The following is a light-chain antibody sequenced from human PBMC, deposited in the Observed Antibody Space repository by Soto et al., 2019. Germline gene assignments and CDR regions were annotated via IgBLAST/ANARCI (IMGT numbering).Light chain of an antibody. CDR2: GVF. CDR3: QHYGSPQWT. V-gene: IGKV3-20*01. Sequence: IVLTHYPDTLSLSPGERATLACSASQSGSSSYLACYQQTTGQPPRLRIYGVFTRADDIAQTFSGSGSGTEFPLTLSTMLPDDFAVYYCQHYGSPQWTFGQVPKVAIK. CDR1: QSGSSSY. J-gene: IGKJ1*01.